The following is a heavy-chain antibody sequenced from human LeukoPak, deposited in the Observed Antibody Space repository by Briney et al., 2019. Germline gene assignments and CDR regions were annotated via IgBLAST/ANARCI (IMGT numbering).Heavy chain of an antibody. CDR1: GGSISSSDYY. Sequence: PSETLSLTCTVSGGSISSSDYYWGWIRQPPGKGLEWIGSIYYSGSTYYNPSLKSRVTISVDTSKNQFSLKLSSVTAADTAVYYCARERIVGATGFQGLDIWGQGTMVTVSS. V-gene: IGHV4-39*07. CDR2: IYYSGST. CDR3: ARERIVGATGFQGLDI. J-gene: IGHJ3*02. D-gene: IGHD1-26*01.